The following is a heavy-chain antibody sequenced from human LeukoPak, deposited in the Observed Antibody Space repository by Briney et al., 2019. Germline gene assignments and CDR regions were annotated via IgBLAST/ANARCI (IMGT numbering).Heavy chain of an antibody. CDR1: GFTFSSYA. J-gene: IGHJ4*02. Sequence: PGGSLRLSCAASGFTFSSYALSWVRQAPGKGLECVSAISGSGGSTYSADSLKGRLAISRDNSKNTLYLQINSLSTDDTAVFYCARGGLGSAFDNWGQGTLVTVSS. CDR3: ARGGLGSAFDN. CDR2: ISGSGGST. V-gene: IGHV3-23*01. D-gene: IGHD6-19*01.